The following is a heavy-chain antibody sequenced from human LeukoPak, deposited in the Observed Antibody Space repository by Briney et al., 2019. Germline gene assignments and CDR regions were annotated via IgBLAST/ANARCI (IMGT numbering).Heavy chain of an antibody. J-gene: IGHJ4*02. CDR2: VYHTGNT. V-gene: IGHV4-59*01. CDR1: GASMSSYY. Sequence: SETLSLICAVSGASMSSYYWTWMRQPPGKGPEWIGSVYHTGNTYYNPSLSSRVTMSIDTPMNQFSLKLTSVTAADTAVYYCATYASSRPRIFENWGQGTQVTVSS. D-gene: IGHD2-2*01. CDR3: ATYASSRPRIFEN.